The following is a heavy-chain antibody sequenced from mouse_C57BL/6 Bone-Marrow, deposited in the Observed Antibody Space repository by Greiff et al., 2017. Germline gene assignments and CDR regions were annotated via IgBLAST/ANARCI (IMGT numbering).Heavy chain of an antibody. V-gene: IGHV5-9*01. Sequence: EVQGVESGGGLVKPGGSLTLSCAASGFTFSSYTMSWVRQTPEKRLQWVAAISGGGGTTYYPDSVKGRFTISRDTDKNILYLQMSSLRSEDTALYYCSRQVTTVLATKYFDVWGTGTTVTVSS. J-gene: IGHJ1*03. CDR1: GFTFSSYT. CDR2: ISGGGGTT. D-gene: IGHD1-1*01. CDR3: SRQVTTVLATKYFDV.